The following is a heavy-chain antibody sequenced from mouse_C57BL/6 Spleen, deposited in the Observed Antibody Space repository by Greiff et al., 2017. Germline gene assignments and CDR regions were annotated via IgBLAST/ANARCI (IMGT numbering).Heavy chain of an antibody. V-gene: IGHV5-16*01. CDR2: INYDGSST. CDR1: GFTFSDYY. D-gene: IGHD1-1*01. CDR3: ARGLVAPDY. J-gene: IGHJ2*01. Sequence: EVKVVESEGGLVQPGSSMKLSCTASGFTFSDYYMAWVRQVPEKGLEWVANINYDGSSTYYLDSLKSRFIISRDNAKNILYLQMSSLKSEDTATYYCARGLVAPDYWGQGTTLTVSS.